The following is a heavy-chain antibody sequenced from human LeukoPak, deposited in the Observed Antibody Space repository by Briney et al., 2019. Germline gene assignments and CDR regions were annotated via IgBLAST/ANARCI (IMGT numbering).Heavy chain of an antibody. D-gene: IGHD4-11*01. J-gene: IGHJ1*01. CDR1: GFTFSRYD. Sequence: GGSLRLSCKASGFTFSRYDMSWVRQAPGKGLEWVSLIVGDGGDTNYADSVKGRFTISRQNYRSTLYLQMNSLRDDDTAVYYCVKVPNEDSNYLSHHWVQGILVTVSS. CDR2: IVGDGGDT. V-gene: IGHV3-23*01. CDR3: VKVPNEDSNYLSHH.